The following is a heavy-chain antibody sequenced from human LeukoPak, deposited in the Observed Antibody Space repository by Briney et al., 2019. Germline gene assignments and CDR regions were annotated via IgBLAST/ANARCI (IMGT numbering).Heavy chain of an antibody. Sequence: GGSLRLSCAASGFTFSSYAMHWVRQAPGKGLEWVAVISYDGSNKYYADSVKGRFTISRDNSKNTLYLQMNSLRAEDTAVYYCAREFMGYGDNYFDYWGQGTLVTVSS. V-gene: IGHV3-30-3*01. CDR2: ISYDGSNK. CDR1: GFTFSSYA. D-gene: IGHD4-17*01. CDR3: AREFMGYGDNYFDY. J-gene: IGHJ4*02.